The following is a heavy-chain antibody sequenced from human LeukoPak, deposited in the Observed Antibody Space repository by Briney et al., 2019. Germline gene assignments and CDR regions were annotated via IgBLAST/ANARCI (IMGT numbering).Heavy chain of an antibody. CDR3: ASLMRRSDY. CDR2: ISSSSSTI. Sequence: PGGSLRLSCAASGFTFSSYSMNWVRQAPGKGLEWVSYISSSSSTIYYADSVKGRFTISRDNAKNSLYLQMNSLRAEDTAVYYCASLMRRSDYWGQGTLVTVSS. J-gene: IGHJ4*02. V-gene: IGHV3-48*01. CDR1: GFTFSSYS.